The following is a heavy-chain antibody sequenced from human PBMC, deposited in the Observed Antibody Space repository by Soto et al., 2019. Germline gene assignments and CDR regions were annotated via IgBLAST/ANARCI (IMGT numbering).Heavy chain of an antibody. J-gene: IGHJ4*02. CDR1: GFTLSSYG. Sequence: PGGSVRLSCAASGFTLSSYGMHWVRQAPGNGLEWVAVISYDGSNKYYVDSVKGRLTISRDNSKNTLYLQMNILRAEDTAVYYCAKDVVPISVVITTIPDYWGQGTLVTVSS. D-gene: IGHD3-22*01. CDR2: ISYDGSNK. CDR3: AKDVVPISVVITTIPDY. V-gene: IGHV3-30*18.